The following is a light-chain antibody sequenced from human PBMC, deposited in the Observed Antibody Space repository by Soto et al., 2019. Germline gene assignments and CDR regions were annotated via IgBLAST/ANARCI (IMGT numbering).Light chain of an antibody. CDR2: GAS. J-gene: IGKJ1*01. CDR3: QEYSNSRT. V-gene: IGKV3-20*01. Sequence: EIVLTQSPGTLSLSPGERATLSCRTSQSVSSTYLAWYQQKPGQAPRLLIYGASARATGIPDRFTGSGSGTDFTLTISRLEAEDFAVYYCQEYSNSRTFGQGTKVEIK. CDR1: QSVSSTY.